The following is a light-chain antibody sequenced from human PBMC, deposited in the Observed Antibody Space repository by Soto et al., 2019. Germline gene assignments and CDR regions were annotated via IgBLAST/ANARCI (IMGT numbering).Light chain of an antibody. CDR3: QQYDSYSPYT. V-gene: IGKV1-5*03. J-gene: IGKJ2*01. CDR1: QTISS. CDR2: KAS. Sequence: DIQMTQFPPTLSASIGDRVTITCRASQTISSLAWYQQKPGKAPKLLIYKASTLETGVPSRFSGSGPGTEFTLTISSLQPDDFATYYCQQYDSYSPYTFGQGTRLEIK.